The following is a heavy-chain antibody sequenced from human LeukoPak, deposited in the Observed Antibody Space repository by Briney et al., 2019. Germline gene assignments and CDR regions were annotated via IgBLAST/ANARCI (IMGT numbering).Heavy chain of an antibody. D-gene: IGHD3-22*01. V-gene: IGHV1-2*02. CDR1: GYTLTELS. CDR2: INPNSGGT. Sequence: GASVKVSCKVSGYTLTELSMHWVRQAPGQGLEWMGWINPNSGGTNYAQKFQGRVTMTRDTSISTAYMELSRLRSDDTAVYYCARGGQYVLHYDSSGYPPRGHWGQGTLVTVSS. J-gene: IGHJ4*02. CDR3: ARGGQYVLHYDSSGYPPRGH.